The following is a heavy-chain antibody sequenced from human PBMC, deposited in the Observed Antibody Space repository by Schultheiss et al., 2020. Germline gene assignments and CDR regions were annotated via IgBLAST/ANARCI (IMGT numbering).Heavy chain of an antibody. V-gene: IGHV4-61*10. CDR3: ARLHYYGSGSYSSYYYGMDV. CDR2: ISYSGRI. Sequence: SETLSLTCTVSGGSISSGSYYWSWIRQPAGKGLEWIGYISYSGRINYNPSLKSRVTISVDTSKNQFSLKLSSVTAADTAVYYCARLHYYGSGSYSSYYYGMDVWGQGTTVTVSS. D-gene: IGHD3-10*01. CDR1: GGSISSGSYY. J-gene: IGHJ6*02.